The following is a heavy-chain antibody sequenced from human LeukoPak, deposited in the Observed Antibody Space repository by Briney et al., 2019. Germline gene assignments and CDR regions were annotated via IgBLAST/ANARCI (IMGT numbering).Heavy chain of an antibody. J-gene: IGHJ6*04. CDR1: GFTFSTYW. Sequence: AGGSLRLSCAASGFTFSTYWMSWVRQAPGKGLESVAIIKEDGSEKFYVDSVKGRFTISRDNAKNSLYLDMNGLRAEDAAVYYCARDRSSTSPDVWGKGTTVTVSS. CDR2: IKEDGSEK. V-gene: IGHV3-7*01. D-gene: IGHD2-2*01. CDR3: ARDRSSTSPDV.